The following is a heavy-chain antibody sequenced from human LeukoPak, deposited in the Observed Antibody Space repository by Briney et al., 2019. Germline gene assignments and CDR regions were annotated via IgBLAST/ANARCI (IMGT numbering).Heavy chain of an antibody. CDR1: GGSISSYY. D-gene: IGHD6-13*01. CDR3: ARGYSSSWYAWFDP. V-gene: IGHV4-59*01. J-gene: IGHJ5*02. Sequence: PSETLSLTCTVSGGSISSYYWSWIRQPPGKGLEWIGYIYYSGSTNYNPSLKSRVTISVDTSKNQFSLNLSPVTAPDTAVYYCARGYSSSWYAWFDPWGQGTLVTVSS. CDR2: IYYSGST.